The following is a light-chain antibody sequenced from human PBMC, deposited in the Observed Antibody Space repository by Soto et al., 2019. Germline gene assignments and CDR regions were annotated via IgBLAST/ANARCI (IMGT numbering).Light chain of an antibody. CDR3: QQSYSTPYT. V-gene: IGKV1-39*01. Sequence: DIQMTQSPSSLSASVGDRVTITCRASQSISSYLNCYQQKPGKAPKRLIYAASSLQSGVPSRFSGRGSGTDFTLTISSLQPEDFATYYCQQSYSTPYTFGQGTKLEIK. CDR2: AAS. J-gene: IGKJ2*01. CDR1: QSISSY.